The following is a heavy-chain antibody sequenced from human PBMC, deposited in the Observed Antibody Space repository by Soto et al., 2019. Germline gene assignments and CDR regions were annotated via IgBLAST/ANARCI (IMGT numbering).Heavy chain of an antibody. CDR3: AREVYCSGGSCYSNWFDP. CDR1: GYTFTSYD. D-gene: IGHD2-15*01. CDR2: MNPNSGNT. Sequence: VASVKVSCKASGYTFTSYDINWVRQATGQGLEWMGWMNPNSGNTGYAQKFQGRVTMTRNTSISTAYMELSSLRSEDTAVYYCAREVYCSGGSCYSNWFDPWGQGTLVTVSS. V-gene: IGHV1-8*01. J-gene: IGHJ5*02.